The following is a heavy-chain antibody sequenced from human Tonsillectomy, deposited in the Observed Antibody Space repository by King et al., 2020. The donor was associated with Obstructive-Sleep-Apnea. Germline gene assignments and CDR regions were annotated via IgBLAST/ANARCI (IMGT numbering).Heavy chain of an antibody. D-gene: IGHD3-22*01. V-gene: IGHV3-11*01. CDR2: ISRSGGTI. CDR3: ASYYMIPPDIFDY. J-gene: IGHJ4*02. CDR1: GFTFSDYY. Sequence: VQLVESGGGLVKPGGSLRLSCAASGFTFSDYYMSWIRQAPGKGLEWVSYISRSGGTIYYADSVKGRFTISRDNAKTSLYLQMNSLRAEDTAVYYCASYYMIPPDIFDYWGQGTLVTVSS.